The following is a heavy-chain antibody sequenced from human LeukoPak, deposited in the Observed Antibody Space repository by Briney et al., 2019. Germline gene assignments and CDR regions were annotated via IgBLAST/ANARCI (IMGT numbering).Heavy chain of an antibody. CDR1: GFSFSNYW. CDR3: ATGRSMPT. V-gene: IGHV3-7*03. Sequence: GGSLRLSCSVSGFSFSNYWMSWVRQAPGKGLEWVARINEDGSQKQYVDSAKGRFTISRDNAKNSLYLQVNSLRAEDTAVYHSATGRSMPTWGQGTLVTVSS. CDR2: INEDGSQK. J-gene: IGHJ5*02. D-gene: IGHD2-2*01.